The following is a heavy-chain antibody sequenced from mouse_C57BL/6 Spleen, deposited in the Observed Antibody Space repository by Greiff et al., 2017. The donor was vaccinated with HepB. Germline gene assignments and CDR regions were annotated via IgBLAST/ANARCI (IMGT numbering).Heavy chain of an antibody. V-gene: IGHV1-82*01. Sequence: VQLQRSGPELVKPGASVKISCKASGYAFSSSWMNWVKQRPGKGLEWIGRIYPGDGDTNYNGKFKGKATLTADKSSSTAYMQLSSLTSEDSAVYFCARGWDSWYFDVWGTGTTVTVSS. D-gene: IGHD4-1*01. J-gene: IGHJ1*03. CDR2: IYPGDGDT. CDR1: GYAFSSSW. CDR3: ARGWDSWYFDV.